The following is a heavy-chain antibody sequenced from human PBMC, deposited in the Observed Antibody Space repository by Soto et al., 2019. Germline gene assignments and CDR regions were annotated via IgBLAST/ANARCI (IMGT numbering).Heavy chain of an antibody. CDR2: IWYDGSKK. J-gene: IGHJ6*02. Sequence: GESLKISCAASGFSFSSYGMHWVRQAPGKGLEWVAVIWYDGSKKYYADSVKGRFTSSRDNSKNTLYLQMNSLRAEDTAVYYCAREVVPAANYYYYGMDVWGQGTTVTVSS. CDR1: GFSFSSYG. D-gene: IGHD2-2*01. CDR3: AREVVPAANYYYYGMDV. V-gene: IGHV3-33*01.